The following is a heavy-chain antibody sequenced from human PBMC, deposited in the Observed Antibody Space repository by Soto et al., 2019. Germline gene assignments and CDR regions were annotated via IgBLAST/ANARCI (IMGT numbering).Heavy chain of an antibody. CDR1: GGSFSGYY. V-gene: IGHV4-34*01. CDR3: ARAQTYSSSWYVFDY. CDR2: INHSGST. Sequence: PSETLSLTCAFYGGSFSGYYWSWIRQPPGKGLEWIGEINHSGSTNYNPSLKSRVTISVDTSKNQFSLKLSSATAADTAVYYCARAQTYSSSWYVFDYWGQGTLVTVSS. J-gene: IGHJ4*02. D-gene: IGHD6-13*01.